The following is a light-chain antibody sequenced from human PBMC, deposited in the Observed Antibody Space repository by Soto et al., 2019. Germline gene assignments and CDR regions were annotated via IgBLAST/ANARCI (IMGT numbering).Light chain of an antibody. Sequence: EIVLTQSPGTLSLSPGERATLSCRAIQSVRSSYLAWYQQKPGQAPRLLISGTSSRATGIPDRFSGSGSGTDFTLTINRLEPEDFAVYYCQQYGGSPLITFGQGTRLEIK. J-gene: IGKJ5*01. V-gene: IGKV3-20*01. CDR3: QQYGGSPLIT. CDR2: GTS. CDR1: QSVRSSY.